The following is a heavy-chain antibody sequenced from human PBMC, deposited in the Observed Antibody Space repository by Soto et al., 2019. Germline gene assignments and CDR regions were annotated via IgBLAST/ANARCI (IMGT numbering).Heavy chain of an antibody. CDR3: ARAVGGLPFDY. CDR1: GGSISNNHW. J-gene: IGHJ4*02. D-gene: IGHD6-19*01. V-gene: IGHV4-4*02. Sequence: SETLSLTCAVSGGSISNNHWWSWVRQPPGRALEWIGEISHSGSTHFNPSLKSRVTISMDKSKNHFSLRLSSVTAAYTAMYYCARAVGGLPFDYWGQGTLVTVSS. CDR2: ISHSGST.